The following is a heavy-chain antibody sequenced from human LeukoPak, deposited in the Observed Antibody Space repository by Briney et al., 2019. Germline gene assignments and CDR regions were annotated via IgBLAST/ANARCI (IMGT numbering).Heavy chain of an antibody. D-gene: IGHD2-21*02. V-gene: IGHV3-33*06. CDR1: GFTFSSCG. CDR3: AKGGGDDTYFDY. J-gene: IGHJ4*02. Sequence: PGGSLRLSCAASGFTFSSCGMHWVRQAPGKGLEWVAVIWYDGSNKYYADSVKGRFTISRDNSKNTLYLQMNSLRAEDTAVYYCAKGGGDDTYFDYWGQGTPVTVSS. CDR2: IWYDGSNK.